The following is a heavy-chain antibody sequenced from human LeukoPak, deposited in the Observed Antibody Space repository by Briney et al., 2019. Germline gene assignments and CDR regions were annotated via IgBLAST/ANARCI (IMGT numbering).Heavy chain of an antibody. CDR2: ISAYNGYT. J-gene: IGHJ4*02. CDR1: GYTFTTSG. D-gene: IGHD4-17*01. CDR3: ASGDDYGDLDY. Sequence: ASVKVSCKASGYTFTTSGISWLRQAPGQGLEWMGWISAYNGYTNYAQKFQDRVTLTTDTPTSTAYMELRSLRSDDTAVYYCASGDDYGDLDYWGQGTLVTVSS. V-gene: IGHV1-18*01.